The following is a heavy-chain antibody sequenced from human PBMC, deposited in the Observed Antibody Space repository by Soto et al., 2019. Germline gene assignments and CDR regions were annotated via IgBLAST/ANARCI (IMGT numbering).Heavy chain of an antibody. D-gene: IGHD4-17*01. Sequence: SGPTLVNPTETLTLTCSVSGFSLTNGRMGVSWIRQPPGKALEWLAHFFSGAERSYSTSMQSRLNMYEDSSGSQVVLTMTNMAPADTATYFCARMDGDYNYYGLDVWGHGIAVTVSS. CDR2: FFSGAER. J-gene: IGHJ6*02. V-gene: IGHV2-26*01. CDR1: GFSLTNGRMG. CDR3: ARMDGDYNYYGLDV.